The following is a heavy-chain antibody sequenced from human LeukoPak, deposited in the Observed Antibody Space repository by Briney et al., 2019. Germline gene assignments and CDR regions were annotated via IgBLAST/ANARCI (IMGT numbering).Heavy chain of an antibody. V-gene: IGHV3-23*01. CDR1: GFSFPYG. J-gene: IGHJ4*02. CDR2: ITNSGENT. D-gene: IGHD3-22*01. CDR3: ATMDPHYYDSSDPDGRGDY. Sequence: GGSLRLSCEASGFSFPYGMSWVRQAPGKGLEWVSGITNSGENTYYADSVKGRFTISRDNSKNTLFLEMNSLRAEDTAVYYCATMDPHYYDSSDPDGRGDYWGQGALVTVSS.